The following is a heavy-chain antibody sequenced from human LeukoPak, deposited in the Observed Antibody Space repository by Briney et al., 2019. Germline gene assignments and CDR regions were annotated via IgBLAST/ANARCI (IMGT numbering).Heavy chain of an antibody. CDR3: ARDSDWAFDN. J-gene: IGHJ4*02. CDR2: INWNSDNI. Sequence: QPGRSLRLSCAASGFTFDDYAMHWLRQGPGRGLEWVSGINWNSDNIGYADSVKGRFTISRDNAKNVLYLQMNRLRDGDTAVYYCARDSDWAFDNWGQGTLVTVSS. D-gene: IGHD2-21*02. V-gene: IGHV3-9*01. CDR1: GFTFDDYA.